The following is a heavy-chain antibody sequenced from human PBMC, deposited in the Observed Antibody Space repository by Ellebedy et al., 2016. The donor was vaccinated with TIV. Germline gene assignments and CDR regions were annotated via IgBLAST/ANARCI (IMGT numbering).Heavy chain of an antibody. Sequence: AASVKVSCKASGYTFTSYSMHWVRHAPGQRLEWLGWINADNGNTKYSQKFQGRVTITRDTSASTAYMELSSLRSEDTAVYYCAREVYAMGNFDYWGQGTLVTVSS. J-gene: IGHJ4*02. CDR2: INADNGNT. V-gene: IGHV1-3*01. CDR1: GYTFTSYS. D-gene: IGHD2-8*01. CDR3: AREVYAMGNFDY.